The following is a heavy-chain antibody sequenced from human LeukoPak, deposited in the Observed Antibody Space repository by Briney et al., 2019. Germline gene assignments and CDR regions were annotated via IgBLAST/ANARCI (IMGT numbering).Heavy chain of an antibody. CDR1: GYTFTGYY. D-gene: IGHD3-3*01. V-gene: IGHV1-2*02. Sequence: ASVNVSCTASGYTFTGYYMHWVRQAPGQGLEWMGWINPNSGGTNYAQKFQGRVTMTRDTSISTAYMELSRLRSDDTAVYYCAPMDFWSGYFDYWGEGTLVTVS. CDR2: INPNSGGT. CDR3: APMDFWSGYFDY. J-gene: IGHJ4*02.